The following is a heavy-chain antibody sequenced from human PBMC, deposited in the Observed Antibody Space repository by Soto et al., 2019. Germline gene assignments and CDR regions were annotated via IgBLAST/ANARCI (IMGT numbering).Heavy chain of an antibody. J-gene: IGHJ5*02. CDR1: GFTFSRYD. CDR2: IGRAGDT. Sequence: EVQLVESGGGLVQPGGSLRLACAASGFTFSRYDMHWVRQTTGKGLEWVSGIGRAGDTYYSGSVKGRFTTSRENAKNSLYLQMNSLSAGDTAVYYCARGAELGFDPWGQGTLVTVSS. D-gene: IGHD3-16*01. V-gene: IGHV3-13*04. CDR3: ARGAELGFDP.